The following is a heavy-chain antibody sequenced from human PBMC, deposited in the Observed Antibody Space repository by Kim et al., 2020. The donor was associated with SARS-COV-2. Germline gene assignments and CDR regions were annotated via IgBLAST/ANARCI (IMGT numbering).Heavy chain of an antibody. D-gene: IGHD5-18*01. CDR1: GFTFSSYS. Sequence: GGSLRLSCAASGFTFSSYSMNWVRQAPGKGLEWVSSISSSSSYIYYADSVKGRFTISRDNAKNSLYLQMNSLRAEDTAVYYCARDQERGIQLWLRTDYYYYGMDVWGQGTTVTVSS. CDR2: ISSSSSYI. J-gene: IGHJ6*02. CDR3: ARDQERGIQLWLRTDYYYYGMDV. V-gene: IGHV3-21*01.